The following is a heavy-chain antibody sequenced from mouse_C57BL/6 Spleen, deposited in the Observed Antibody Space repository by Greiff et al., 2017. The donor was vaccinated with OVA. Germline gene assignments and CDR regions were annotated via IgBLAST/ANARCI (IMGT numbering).Heavy chain of an antibody. CDR1: GYAFSSSW. Sequence: QVQLQQSGPELVKPGASVKISCKASGYAFSSSWMNWVKQRPGKGLEWIGRIYPGDGDTNYNGKFKGKATLTADKSSSTAYMQLSSLTSEDSAVYFCAREGGLRRGPPFDYWGQGTTLTVSS. D-gene: IGHD2-4*01. J-gene: IGHJ2*01. CDR3: AREGGLRRGPPFDY. CDR2: IYPGDGDT. V-gene: IGHV1-82*01.